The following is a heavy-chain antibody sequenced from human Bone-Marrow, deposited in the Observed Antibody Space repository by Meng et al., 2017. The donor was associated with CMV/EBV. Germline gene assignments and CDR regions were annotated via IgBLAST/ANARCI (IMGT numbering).Heavy chain of an antibody. D-gene: IGHD1-1*01. J-gene: IGHJ3*02. CDR2: ISSSSSYI. CDR1: GVTFSSYS. CDR3: ATEHGIVDAFDI. V-gene: IGHV3-21*01. Sequence: GGSLRLSCAASGVTFSSYSMNWVRQAPGKGLEWVSSISSSSSYIYYADSVKGRFTISRDNAKNSLYLQMNILRAEDTAVYYCATEHGIVDAFDIWGQGTMVTVSS.